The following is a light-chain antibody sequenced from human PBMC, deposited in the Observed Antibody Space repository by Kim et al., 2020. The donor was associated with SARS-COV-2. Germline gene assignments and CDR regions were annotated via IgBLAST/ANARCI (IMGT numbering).Light chain of an antibody. V-gene: IGLV2-8*01. CDR3: GSYAGTNSVL. J-gene: IGLJ2*01. CDR2: EVS. CDR1: SSDVGAYNY. Sequence: GQSVTISCTGASSDVGAYNYGSWYQQHPGKAPQLMIYEVSQRPSGVPDRLSGSKSGNTAFLTVSGLHAEDEADYHCGSYAGTNSVLFGGGTQLTVL.